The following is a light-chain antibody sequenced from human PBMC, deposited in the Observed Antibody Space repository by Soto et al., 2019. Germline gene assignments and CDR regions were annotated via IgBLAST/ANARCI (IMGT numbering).Light chain of an antibody. CDR2: RMS. Sequence: DIVMTQTPLSSPVTLGQPASISCRSSQSIVHADGNTYLSWLQQRPGQPPRLLIHRMSNRFSGGPDRFSGSGAGTNFTLKISRVEAEDVGVYYCMQATQSWTFGQGTKVEIK. V-gene: IGKV2-24*01. J-gene: IGKJ1*01. CDR1: QSIVHADGNTY. CDR3: MQATQSWT.